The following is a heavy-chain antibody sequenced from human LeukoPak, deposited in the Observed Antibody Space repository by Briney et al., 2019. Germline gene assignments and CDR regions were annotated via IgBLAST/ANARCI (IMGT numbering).Heavy chain of an antibody. D-gene: IGHD3-16*01. CDR1: GLSFNSDW. CDR2: IKHDGSEK. J-gene: IGHJ4*02. Sequence: GGSLRLSCAASGLSFNSDWMDWVRQAPGKGLEWVANIKHDGSEKNCLDSVKGRFTISRDNAQNSLYLQMNGLRVEDSAVYYCTRRLDDWGQGTLVTVSS. V-gene: IGHV3-7*01. CDR3: TRRLDD.